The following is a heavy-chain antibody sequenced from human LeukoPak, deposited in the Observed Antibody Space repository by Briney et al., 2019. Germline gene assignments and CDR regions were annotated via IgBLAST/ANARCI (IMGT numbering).Heavy chain of an antibody. CDR2: IYYSGST. D-gene: IGHD2-2*01. J-gene: IGHJ4*02. CDR1: GGSISSSSYY. CDR3: AREGGETKDIVVVPAAADY. V-gene: IGHV4-39*02. Sequence: SETLSLTCTVSGGSISSSSYYWGWIRQPPGKGLEWIGSIYYSGSTYYNPSLKSRVTISVDTSKNQFSLKLSSVTAADTAVYYCAREGGETKDIVVVPAAADYWGQGTLVTVSS.